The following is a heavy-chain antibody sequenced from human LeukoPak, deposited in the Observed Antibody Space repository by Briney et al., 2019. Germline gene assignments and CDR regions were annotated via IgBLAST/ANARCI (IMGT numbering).Heavy chain of an antibody. Sequence: ASVKVSCTPSGYTFTSYGINWVRQAPGQGLEWMGWISAYNGNTNYAQKLQGRVTMTTDTSTSTAYMELRSLGSDDTAVYYCARGRNYYDSSGPGFDYWGQGTLVTVSS. CDR2: ISAYNGNT. J-gene: IGHJ4*02. CDR1: GYTFTSYG. V-gene: IGHV1-18*01. D-gene: IGHD3-22*01. CDR3: ARGRNYYDSSGPGFDY.